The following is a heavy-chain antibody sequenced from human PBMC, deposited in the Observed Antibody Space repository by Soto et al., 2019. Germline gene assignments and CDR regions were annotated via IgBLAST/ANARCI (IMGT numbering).Heavy chain of an antibody. D-gene: IGHD5-12*01. Sequence: EVQLLESGGGLVQPGGSLRLSCAASGFTFSSYAMSWVRQAPGKGLEWVSAISGSGGSTYYADSVKGRFTISRDNSKNTLYLQMNSLRAEDTAVYYCAKHAVQEWLRFGYFDFWGRGTLVTVSS. CDR3: AKHAVQEWLRFGYFDF. CDR1: GFTFSSYA. CDR2: ISGSGGST. V-gene: IGHV3-23*01. J-gene: IGHJ2*01.